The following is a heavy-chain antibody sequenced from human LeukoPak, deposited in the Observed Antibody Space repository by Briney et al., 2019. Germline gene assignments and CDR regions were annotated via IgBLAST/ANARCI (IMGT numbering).Heavy chain of an antibody. CDR3: VRGYGNYGY. V-gene: IGHV3-7*01. CDR1: GFPFSSFE. Sequence: GSLLLSCAASGFPFSSFEMNWARQAPGKGLEWVANIKQDGSEKYYVDSVKGRFTISRDNAKNSLYLQMNSLRAEDTAVYDCVRGYGNYGYWGQGTLVTVSS. J-gene: IGHJ4*02. CDR2: IKQDGSEK. D-gene: IGHD4-11*01.